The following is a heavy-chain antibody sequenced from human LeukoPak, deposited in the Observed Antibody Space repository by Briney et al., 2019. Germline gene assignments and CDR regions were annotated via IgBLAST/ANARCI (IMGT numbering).Heavy chain of an antibody. D-gene: IGHD3-22*01. V-gene: IGHV1-2*02. CDR2: INPNSGGT. J-gene: IGHJ5*02. CDR3: AREKIVVVKNWFDP. CDR1: GYTFTSYY. Sequence: VASVKVSCKASGYTFTSYYMHWVRQAPGQGLEWMGWINPNSGGTNYAQKFQGRVTMTRDTSISTAYMELSRLRSDDTAVYYCAREKIVVVKNWFDPWGQGTLVTVSS.